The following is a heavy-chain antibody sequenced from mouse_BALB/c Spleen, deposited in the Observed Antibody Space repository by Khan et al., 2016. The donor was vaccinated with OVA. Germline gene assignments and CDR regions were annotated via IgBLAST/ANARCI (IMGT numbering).Heavy chain of an antibody. Sequence: EVQLQESGPGLVKPSQSLSLTCTVTGYSITSGYGWYWLRQFPGNKLEWMGYISYSGSTNYNPSLKSRISITRDTSKNQFFLQLNSVTTEDTATCYCARTARIKYWGQGTTLTVSS. CDR1: GYSITSGYG. CDR2: ISYSGST. D-gene: IGHD1-2*01. J-gene: IGHJ2*01. CDR3: ARTARIKY. V-gene: IGHV3-1*02.